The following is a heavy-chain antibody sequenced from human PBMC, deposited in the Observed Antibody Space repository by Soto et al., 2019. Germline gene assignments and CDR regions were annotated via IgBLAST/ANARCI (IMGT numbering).Heavy chain of an antibody. J-gene: IGHJ4*02. V-gene: IGHV3-30-3*01. CDR3: ARGRYYDSSDYYSFY. Sequence: QVQLVESGGGVVQPGRSLRLSCAASGFTFSNYAMHWVRQAPGKGLEWLAVMSYDGTTKYYADSVMGRFTISRDNSKNTLYLQVNSLRAEDTAVYYCARGRYYDSSDYYSFYWGQGTLVSVSS. CDR1: GFTFSNYA. D-gene: IGHD3-22*01. CDR2: MSYDGTTK.